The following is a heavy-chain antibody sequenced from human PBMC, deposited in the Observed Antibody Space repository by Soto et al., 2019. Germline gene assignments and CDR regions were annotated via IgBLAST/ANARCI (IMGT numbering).Heavy chain of an antibody. D-gene: IGHD3-10*01. CDR2: ISGSGGST. CDR1: GFTFSSYA. V-gene: IGHV3-23*01. Sequence: EVQLLESGGGLVQPGGSLSLSCTASGFTFSSYAMSWVRQAPGKGLEWVSAISGSGGSTYYADSVSGRFTISRDNSKNTLYLQMNSLRAGDTAVYYCAKDRLINGMDVWGQGTTVTVSS. J-gene: IGHJ6*02. CDR3: AKDRLINGMDV.